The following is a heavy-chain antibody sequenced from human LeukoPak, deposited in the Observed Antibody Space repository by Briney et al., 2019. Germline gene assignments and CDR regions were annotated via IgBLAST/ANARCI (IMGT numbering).Heavy chain of an antibody. Sequence: SETLSLTCTVSDDSISSGGYYWSWVRQPAGEGLEWIGHIYTSGSTDYNPSLISRATISVDTSKNQYSLKLTSVTAADTAVYYCARDRPYISGYYSGSVGCYFDYWGQGILVTVSS. CDR2: IYTSGST. J-gene: IGHJ4*02. V-gene: IGHV4-61*09. D-gene: IGHD3-22*01. CDR3: ARDRPYISGYYSGSVGCYFDY. CDR1: DDSISSGGYY.